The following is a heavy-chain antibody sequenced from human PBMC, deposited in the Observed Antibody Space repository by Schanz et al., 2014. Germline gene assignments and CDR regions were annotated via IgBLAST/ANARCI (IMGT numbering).Heavy chain of an antibody. Sequence: QVQLVQSGSELKKPGASVKVSCKASGYTFTSYAMNWVRQAPGQGLEWMGWINGYNGHTLYAQKFQGRVTMTTDTSTSTSYMELTSLRSDDTALYYCTRGGYSYALSAFDIWGQGTMVTVSS. CDR2: INGYNGHT. J-gene: IGHJ3*02. D-gene: IGHD5-18*01. CDR3: TRGGYSYALSAFDI. V-gene: IGHV1-18*01. CDR1: GYTFTSYA.